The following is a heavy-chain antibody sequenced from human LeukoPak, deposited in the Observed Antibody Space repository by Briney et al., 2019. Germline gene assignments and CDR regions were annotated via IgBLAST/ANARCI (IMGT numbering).Heavy chain of an antibody. V-gene: IGHV3-15*01. CDR2: IKSKTDGGTT. CDR1: GFTFSNAW. CDR3: TIIAVAGTYYYYYMDV. J-gene: IGHJ6*03. D-gene: IGHD6-19*01. Sequence: GGSLRLSCAASGFTFSNAWMSWVRQAPGKGLEWVGRIKSKTDGGTTDYAAPVKGRFTISRDDSKNTLYLQMNSLKTEDTAVYYCTIIAVAGTYYYYYMDVWGKGTTVTVSS.